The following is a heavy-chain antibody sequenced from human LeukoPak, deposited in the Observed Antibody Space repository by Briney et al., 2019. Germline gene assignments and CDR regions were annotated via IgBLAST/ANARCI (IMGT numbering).Heavy chain of an antibody. CDR2: ISYDGSNK. D-gene: IGHD3-16*01. CDR3: ARGAQFGYFDY. J-gene: IGHJ4*02. Sequence: GGSLRLSCAASGFTFSSYAMHWVRQAPGKGLEWVAVISYDGSNKYYADSVKGRFTISRDNSKNTLYLQMNSLKAEDTAVYYCARGAQFGYFDYWGQGTLVTVSS. CDR1: GFTFSSYA. V-gene: IGHV3-30-3*01.